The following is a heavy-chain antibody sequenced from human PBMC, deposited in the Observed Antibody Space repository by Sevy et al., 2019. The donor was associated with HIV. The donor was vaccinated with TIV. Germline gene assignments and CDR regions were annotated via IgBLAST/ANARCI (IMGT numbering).Heavy chain of an antibody. V-gene: IGHV3-30*18. CDR1: GFTFSSYG. J-gene: IGHJ6*02. CDR2: ISYDGSNK. D-gene: IGHD3-10*01. Sequence: GGSLRLSCAASGFTFSSYGMHWVRQAPGKGLEWVAVISYDGSNKYYADSVKGRFTISRDNSKNTLYLQMNGLRAEDTAVYYCAKDQGTMVRGVILPSYYYGMDVWGQGTTVTVSS. CDR3: AKDQGTMVRGVILPSYYYGMDV.